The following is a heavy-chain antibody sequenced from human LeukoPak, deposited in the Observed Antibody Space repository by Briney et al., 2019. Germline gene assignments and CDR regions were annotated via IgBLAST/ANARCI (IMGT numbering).Heavy chain of an antibody. J-gene: IGHJ4*02. CDR1: GFTFSSYW. D-gene: IGHD3-9*01. V-gene: IGHV3-15*01. Sequence: PGGSLRLSCAASGFTFSSYWMSWVRQAPGKGLEWVGRIKSKTDGGTTDYAAPVKGRFTISRDDSKNTLYLQMNSLKTEDTAVYYCTTGVEEYYDILTGEYWGQGTLVTVSS. CDR3: TTGVEEYYDILTGEY. CDR2: IKSKTDGGTT.